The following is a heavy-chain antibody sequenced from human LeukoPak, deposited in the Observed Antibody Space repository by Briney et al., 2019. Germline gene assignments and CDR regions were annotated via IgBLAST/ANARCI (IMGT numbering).Heavy chain of an antibody. CDR2: IYYSGST. CDR3: ARSYYYGMDV. J-gene: IGHJ6*02. CDR1: VGSISSYY. V-gene: IGHV4-59*08. Sequence: SETLSLTCTVSVGSISSYYWSWIRQPPGKGLEWIGYIYYSGSTNYNPSLKSRVTISVDTSKNQFSLKLSSVTAADTAVYYCARSYYYGMDVWGQGTTVTVSS.